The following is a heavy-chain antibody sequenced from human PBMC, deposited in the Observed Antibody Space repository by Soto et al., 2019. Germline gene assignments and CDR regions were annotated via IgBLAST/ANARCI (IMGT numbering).Heavy chain of an antibody. CDR2: VYYSGIT. CDR1: GASINNNDYY. V-gene: IGHV4-30-4*01. J-gene: IGHJ2*01. CDR3: ARMSYFYDKWYFEL. Sequence: QLQESGPGLVMPSQTLSLTCTVSGASINNNDYYWSWIRQTPGKGLEWIGYVYYSGITDYIPSRKSRLSMSIDKSQNQFTLKLNSVTAADTATYYCARMSYFYDKWYFELWGRGPLVTVSS. D-gene: IGHD3-22*01.